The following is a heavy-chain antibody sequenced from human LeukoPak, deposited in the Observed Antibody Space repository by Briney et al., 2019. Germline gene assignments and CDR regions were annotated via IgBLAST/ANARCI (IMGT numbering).Heavy chain of an antibody. CDR1: GYTFASYY. Sequence: ASVKVSCKASGYTFASYYMHWVRQAPGQGLEWMGIINPSGGSTSYAQKFQGRVTMTRDTSISTAYMELSRLRSDDTAVYYCAREITQDIVAVVTANWFDPWGQGTLVTVSS. J-gene: IGHJ5*02. CDR3: AREITQDIVAVVTANWFDP. D-gene: IGHD5-12*01. CDR2: INPSGGST. V-gene: IGHV1-46*01.